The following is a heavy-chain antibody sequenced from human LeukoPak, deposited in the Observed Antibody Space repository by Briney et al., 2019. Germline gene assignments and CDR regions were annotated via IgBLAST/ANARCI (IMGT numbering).Heavy chain of an antibody. CDR3: ARESYYYGSGAYDP. D-gene: IGHD3-10*01. Sequence: GGSLRLSCAASGFIISDYYMSWIRQAQGKGLEWLSYSSTSGSTISYADSVKGRFTISRDNAKNSLYLQMNSLRAEDTAVYYCARESYYYGSGAYDPWGQGTLVTVSS. CDR1: GFIISDYY. J-gene: IGHJ5*02. CDR2: SSTSGSTI. V-gene: IGHV3-11*01.